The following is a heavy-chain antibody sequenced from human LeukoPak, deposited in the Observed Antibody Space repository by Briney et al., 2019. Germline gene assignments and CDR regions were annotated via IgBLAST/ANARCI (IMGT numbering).Heavy chain of an antibody. CDR3: STQGTLTPHNAFDV. D-gene: IGHD2-15*01. CDR2: IYPGDSDT. V-gene: IGHV5-51*04. Sequence: GESLKISCQASGYDFANVWIGWVRQMPGKGLDWRGIIYPGDSDTRYSPSFQGQVTISADKPISTAYLQWTSLKASDTAMYYCSTQGTLTPHNAFDVWGQGTMVTVSS. J-gene: IGHJ3*01. CDR1: GYDFANVW.